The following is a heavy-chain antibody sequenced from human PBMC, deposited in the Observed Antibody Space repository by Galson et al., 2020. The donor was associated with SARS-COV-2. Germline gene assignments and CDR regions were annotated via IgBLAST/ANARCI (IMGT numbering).Heavy chain of an antibody. D-gene: IGHD1-1*01. CDR1: GGAISSYY. J-gene: IGHJ6*03. V-gene: IGHV4-59*01. CDR3: AKLSGGWTYGTNHFYYYYMDV. CDR2: VFYIGST. Sequence: SETLSLTCTVSGGAISSYYWSWIRQAPGKGLELVGYVFYIGSTKSNPSLESRVTFSVDTSKNQFSLKLTSVTAADTAVYYCAKLSGGWTYGTNHFYYYYMDVWGKGTTVTVSS.